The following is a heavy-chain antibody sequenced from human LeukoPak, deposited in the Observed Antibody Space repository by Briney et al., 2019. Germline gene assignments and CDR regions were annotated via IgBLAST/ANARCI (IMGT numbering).Heavy chain of an antibody. V-gene: IGHV4-30-2*01. CDR2: IYHSGST. CDR1: GGSISSGGYS. Sequence: PSKTLSLTCAVSGGSISSGGYSWSWIRQPPGKGLEWIGYIYHSGSTYYNPSLKSRVTISVDRSKNQFSLKLSSVTAADTAVYYCARAKGYCSSTSCSYYFDYWGQGTLVTVSS. J-gene: IGHJ4*02. D-gene: IGHD2-2*01. CDR3: ARAKGYCSSTSCSYYFDY.